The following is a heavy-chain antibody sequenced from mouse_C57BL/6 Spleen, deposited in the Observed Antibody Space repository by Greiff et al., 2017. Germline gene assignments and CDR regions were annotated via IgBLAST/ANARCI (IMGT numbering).Heavy chain of an antibody. D-gene: IGHD1-1*01. V-gene: IGHV1-52*01. CDR2: IDPSDSET. Sequence: QVQLQQPGAELVRPGSSVKLSCKASGYTFTSYWMHWVKQRPIQGLEWIGNIDPSDSETHYNQKFKDKATLTVDKSSSTAYMQLSSLTSEDSAVYYSARQEPFYYYFDYWGQGTTLTVSS. CDR1: GYTFTSYW. J-gene: IGHJ2*01. CDR3: ARQEPFYYYFDY.